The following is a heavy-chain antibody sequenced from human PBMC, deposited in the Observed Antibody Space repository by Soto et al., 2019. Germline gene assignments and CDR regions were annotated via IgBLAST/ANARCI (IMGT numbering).Heavy chain of an antibody. Sequence: QLQLQESGPGLVKPSETLSLTCTVSGGSISSSSYYWGWIRQPPGKGLEWIGSIYYSGSTYYNPSLKSRVTISVDTSKNQFSLKLSSVTAADTAVYYCASSPGSSSGWDDYWGQGTLVTVSS. V-gene: IGHV4-39*01. CDR3: ASSPGSSSGWDDY. D-gene: IGHD3-22*01. CDR1: GGSISSSSYY. J-gene: IGHJ4*02. CDR2: IYYSGST.